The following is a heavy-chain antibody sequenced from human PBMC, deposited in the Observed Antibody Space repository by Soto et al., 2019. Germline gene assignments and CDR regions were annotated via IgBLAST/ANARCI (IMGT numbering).Heavy chain of an antibody. CDR2: ISYDGSNK. D-gene: IGHD3-10*01. CDR3: ARNLWFGDLSSYYYGMDV. V-gene: IGHV3-30-3*01. J-gene: IGHJ6*02. Sequence: QVQLVESGGGVVQPGRSLRLSCAASGFTFSSYAMHWVRQAPGKGLEWVAVISYDGSNKYYADSVKGRFTISRDNSKNTLYLQMNSLRAEDTAVYYCARNLWFGDLSSYYYGMDVWGQGTTVTVSS. CDR1: GFTFSSYA.